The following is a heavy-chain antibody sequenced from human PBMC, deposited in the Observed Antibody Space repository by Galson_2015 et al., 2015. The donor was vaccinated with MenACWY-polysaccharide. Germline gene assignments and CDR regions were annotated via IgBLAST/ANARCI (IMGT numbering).Heavy chain of an antibody. V-gene: IGHV1-3*01. CDR3: ARHVIGGGYFDY. Sequence: SVKVSCKASGYTFSRYPMHWVRQAPGRRFEWMGWITGGNGDTKYSEKLQGRVSITKDTSANTVYMELSSMTYEDTAVVYCARHVIGGGYFDYWGQGTLITVSS. CDR2: ITGGNGDT. J-gene: IGHJ4*02. D-gene: IGHD2/OR15-2a*01. CDR1: GYTFSRYP.